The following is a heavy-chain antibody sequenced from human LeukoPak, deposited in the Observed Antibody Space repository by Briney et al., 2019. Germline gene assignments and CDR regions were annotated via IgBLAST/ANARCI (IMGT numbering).Heavy chain of an antibody. CDR2: ISGGST. V-gene: IGHV3-38-3*01. D-gene: IGHD2-2*01. Sequence: SGGSLRLSCAAPGFTVSSNEMSWVRQAPGKGLEWFSSISGGSTYYADSRKGRFTISRDNSKNTLHLQMNSLRAEDTAVYYCKTQLDCSSTSCYSLSGYWGQGTLVTVSS. CDR3: KTQLDCSSTSCYSLSGY. J-gene: IGHJ4*02. CDR1: GFTVSSNE.